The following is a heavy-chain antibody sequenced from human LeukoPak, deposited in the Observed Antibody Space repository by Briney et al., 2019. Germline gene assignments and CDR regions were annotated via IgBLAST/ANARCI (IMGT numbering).Heavy chain of an antibody. CDR1: GHTFTSHN. J-gene: IGHJ4*02. V-gene: IGHV1-2*02. CDR2: INPNSGDT. D-gene: IGHD3-22*01. CDR3: ARDGVQRMIEFDY. Sequence: ASVKVSCKASGHTFTSHNMHWVRQAPGQGLEWIGWINPNSGDTKYAEKFQGRVTMTRDTSISTVYMDLTRLTSDDTAVYYCARDGVQRMIEFDYWGQGTLVTVSS.